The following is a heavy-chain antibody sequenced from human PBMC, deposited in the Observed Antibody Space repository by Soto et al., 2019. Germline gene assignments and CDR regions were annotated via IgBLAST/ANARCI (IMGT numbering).Heavy chain of an antibody. D-gene: IGHD3-16*01. CDR1: GFTFRSSG. J-gene: IGHJ6*02. CDR2: ISYDGGNK. Sequence: GGSLRLSCAASGFTFRSSGMHWVRQAPGKGLGWVAVISYDGGNKYYGGSVRGRFTISRDNYNNTLYLEMKSLRVEDSAVYYCVRVTFGRGIFSNTMDVWGQGTTVTYSS. CDR3: VRVTFGRGIFSNTMDV. V-gene: IGHV3-30*03.